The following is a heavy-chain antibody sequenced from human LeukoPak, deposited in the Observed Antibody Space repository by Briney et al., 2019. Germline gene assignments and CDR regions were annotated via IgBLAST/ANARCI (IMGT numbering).Heavy chain of an antibody. CDR1: GFTFSSYS. CDR3: ARAGYDSSGYYDY. V-gene: IGHV3-21*01. CDR2: ISSSSSYI. D-gene: IGHD3-22*01. Sequence: PGGSLRLSCAASGFTFSSYSMNWVRQAPGKGLEWVSSISSSSSYIYYADSVKGRFTISRDNAKNSLYLQMNSLRAEDTAVYYCARAGYDSSGYYDYWGQGTLVTVSS. J-gene: IGHJ4*02.